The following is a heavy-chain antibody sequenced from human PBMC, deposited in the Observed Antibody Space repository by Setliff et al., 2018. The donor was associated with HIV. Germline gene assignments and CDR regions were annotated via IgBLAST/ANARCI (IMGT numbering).Heavy chain of an antibody. J-gene: IGHJ4*02. V-gene: IGHV4-61*02. CDR1: GGSISSGSYY. CDR2: IYTSGST. Sequence: LSLTCTVSGGSISSGSYYWSWIRQPSGKGLEWIGRIYTSGSTNYNPSLKSRVTISVDTSKNQFSLKLSSVTAADTAVHYCARQGGIDYWGQGTLVTVSS. D-gene: IGHD3-16*01. CDR3: ARQGGIDY.